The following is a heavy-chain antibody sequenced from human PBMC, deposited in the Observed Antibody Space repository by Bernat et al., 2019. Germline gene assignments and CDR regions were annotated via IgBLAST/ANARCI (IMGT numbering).Heavy chain of an antibody. CDR2: IYYSGST. Sequence: QLQLQESGPGLVKPSETLSLTCTVSGGSISSSSYYWGWIRQPPGKGLEWIGSIYYSGSTYYNPSLKIRVTISVDTCKILFSQKLSFVTAADTAVYDCAAVVVVTAAMFGEVGHFDYWGQGTLITVSA. D-gene: IGHD2-2*01. CDR3: AAVVVVTAAMFGEVGHFDY. J-gene: IGHJ4*02. V-gene: IGHV4-39*02. CDR1: GGSISSSSYY.